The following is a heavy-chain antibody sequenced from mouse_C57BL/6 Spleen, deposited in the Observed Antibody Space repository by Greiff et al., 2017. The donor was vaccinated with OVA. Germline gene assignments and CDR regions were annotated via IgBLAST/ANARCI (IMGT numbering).Heavy chain of an antibody. CDR3: ARDDYYGSSYEGNAMDY. J-gene: IGHJ4*01. CDR1: GYSITSGYY. D-gene: IGHD1-1*01. CDR2: ISYDGSN. Sequence: VQLKESGPGLVKPSQSLSLTCSVTGYSITSGYYWNWIRQFPGNKLEWMGYISYDGSNNYNPSLKNRISITRDKSKNQFFLKLNSVTTEDTATYYCARDDYYGSSYEGNAMDYWGQGTSVTVSS. V-gene: IGHV3-6*01.